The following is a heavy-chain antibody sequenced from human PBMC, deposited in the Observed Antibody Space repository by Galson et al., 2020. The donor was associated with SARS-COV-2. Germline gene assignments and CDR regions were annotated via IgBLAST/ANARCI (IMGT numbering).Heavy chain of an antibody. CDR1: GYTFSTYT. V-gene: IGHV3-21*01. J-gene: IGHJ3*02. D-gene: IGHD6-25*01. CDR3: ATDFETSGYYHGAFDI. Sequence: GGSLRLSCAASGYTFSTYTMNWVRQAPGKGLEWVSSISTSGTYIHYPDSVKGRFTISRDDAKNSLYLQMNSLRAEDTAFYYCATDFETSGYYHGAFDIWGQGTMVTVSS. CDR2: ISTSGTYI.